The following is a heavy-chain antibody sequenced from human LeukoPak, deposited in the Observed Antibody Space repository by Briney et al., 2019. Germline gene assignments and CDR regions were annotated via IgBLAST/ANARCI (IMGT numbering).Heavy chain of an antibody. Sequence: SETLSLTCTVSGGSISRSSFYWGWIRQPPGKGLEWIGTIFYSGSTYYNPSLKSRVTISVDTSKNQFSLKLSSVTAADTAVYYCARKIDSSGYYYLYYYYYGMDVWGQGTTVTVSS. CDR2: IFYSGST. V-gene: IGHV4-39*01. D-gene: IGHD3-22*01. CDR3: ARKIDSSGYYYLYYYYYGMDV. J-gene: IGHJ6*02. CDR1: GGSISRSSFY.